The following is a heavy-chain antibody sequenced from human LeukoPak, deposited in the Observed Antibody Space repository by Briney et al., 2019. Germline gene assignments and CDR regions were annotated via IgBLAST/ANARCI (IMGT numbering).Heavy chain of an antibody. J-gene: IGHJ4*02. V-gene: IGHV4-39*06. D-gene: IGHD2-15*01. CDR1: GGSISSGDYY. CDR2: IYYSGST. Sequence: SETLSLTCTVSGGSISSGDYYWGWIRQPPGKGLEWIGSIYYSGSTHYKPSLKSRVTISVDTSKNQLTLELSSVTAADTAVYYCARNAPLGYCSGGRCYSREVDYWGQGTLVTVSS. CDR3: ARNAPLGYCSGGRCYSREVDY.